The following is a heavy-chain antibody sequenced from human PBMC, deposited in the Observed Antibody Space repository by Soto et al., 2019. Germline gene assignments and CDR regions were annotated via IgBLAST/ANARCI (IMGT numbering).Heavy chain of an antibody. D-gene: IGHD5-12*01. V-gene: IGHV1-3*05. CDR3: ARAVAVPADFDY. CDR1: GYTFTGYA. Sequence: QVQLVQSGAEEKKPGASVKVPCKASGYTFTGYATHWVRKAPGQRLEWMGWINAGNGNTKYSQKLQCRVTITSDTSASTAYMELSSLRSEDTAVYYCARAVAVPADFDYWGHGNLVTVSS. CDR2: INAGNGNT. J-gene: IGHJ4*01.